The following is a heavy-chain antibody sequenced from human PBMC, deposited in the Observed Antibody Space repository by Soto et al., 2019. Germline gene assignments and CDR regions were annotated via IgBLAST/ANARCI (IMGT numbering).Heavy chain of an antibody. J-gene: IGHJ6*02. V-gene: IGHV1-18*01. D-gene: IGHD5-12*01. Sequence: ASVKVSCKASGYTFTSYGISWVRQAPGQGLEWMGWISAYNGNTNYAQKFQGRVAITADESTSTAYMELSSLRSEDTAVYYCARRGYSGYDKGSRNYYYYGMDVWGQGTTVTVSS. CDR2: ISAYNGNT. CDR1: GYTFTSYG. CDR3: ARRGYSGYDKGSRNYYYYGMDV.